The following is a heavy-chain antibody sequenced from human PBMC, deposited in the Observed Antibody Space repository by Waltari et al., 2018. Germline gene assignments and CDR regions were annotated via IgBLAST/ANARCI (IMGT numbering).Heavy chain of an antibody. CDR1: GFSLGDYG. CDR3: TSDIAAAGFDY. CDR2: IRKKAFGATT. V-gene: IGHV3-49*04. J-gene: IGHJ4*02. D-gene: IGHD6-13*01. Sequence: EIQLRESGGGLVQPGRSLRLSCDTSGFSLGDYGMTWVRQAPQKRLEWVGYIRKKAFGATTEFAASVKGRFSLSRDDSKGTNYLQMNSLTADDTAIYYCTSDIAAAGFDYWGQGISVTVSS.